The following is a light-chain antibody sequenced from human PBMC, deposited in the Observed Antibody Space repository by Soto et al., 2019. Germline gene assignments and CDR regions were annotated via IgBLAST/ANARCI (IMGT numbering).Light chain of an antibody. CDR3: QVWDSSSEDVV. CDR2: YDS. J-gene: IGLJ2*01. Sequence: SNELTQPPSVSVAPGKTARITCGGNNIGSKSVHWYQQKPGQAPVLVIYYDSDRPSGIPERFSGSNSGNTATLTISRVEAGDEADYYCQVWDSSSEDVVFGGGTKLTVL. CDR1: NIGSKS. V-gene: IGLV3-21*04.